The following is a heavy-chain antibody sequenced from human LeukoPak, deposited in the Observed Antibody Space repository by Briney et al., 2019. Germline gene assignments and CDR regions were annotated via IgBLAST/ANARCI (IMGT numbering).Heavy chain of an antibody. Sequence: GGSLRLSCAASEFTYGMNWVRQAPGKGLECVSAISSSGSNTYYADSVKGRFTISRDNSKNTLYLQMNSLRAEDTAVYYCARDRGWLQMMDWGQGTLVTVSS. J-gene: IGHJ4*02. CDR3: ARDRGWLQMMD. CDR1: EFTYG. V-gene: IGHV3-23*01. CDR2: ISSSGSNT. D-gene: IGHD5-24*01.